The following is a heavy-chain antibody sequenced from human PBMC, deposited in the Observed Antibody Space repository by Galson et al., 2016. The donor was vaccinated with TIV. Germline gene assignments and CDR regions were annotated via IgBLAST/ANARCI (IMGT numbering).Heavy chain of an antibody. CDR1: GFTFSTSW. CDR2: INRDGSNT. V-gene: IGHV3-74*01. J-gene: IGHJ5*02. CDR3: ARMNYDFWSGSNPGWWFDP. D-gene: IGHD3-3*01. Sequence: SLRLSCAASGFTFSTSWMSWVRQVPGKGLLWVSHINRDGSNTSYADSVKGRFTISRDNAKNMVYLQMNSLSGEDTAVYYCARMNYDFWSGSNPGWWFDPWGQGTQVTVSS.